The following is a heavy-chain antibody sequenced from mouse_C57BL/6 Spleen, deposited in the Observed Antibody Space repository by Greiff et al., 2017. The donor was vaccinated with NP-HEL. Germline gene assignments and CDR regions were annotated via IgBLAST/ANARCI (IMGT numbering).Heavy chain of an antibody. Sequence: EVQLQQSGPELVKPGASVKMSCKASGYTFTDYNMHWVKQSHGKSLEWIGYINPNNGGTSYNQKFKGKATLTVNKSSSTAYMELRSLTSEDSAVYYCASSYYGYAWFAYWGQGTLVTVSA. CDR1: GYTFTDYN. CDR3: ASSYYGYAWFAY. D-gene: IGHD2-9*01. V-gene: IGHV1-22*01. CDR2: INPNNGGT. J-gene: IGHJ3*01.